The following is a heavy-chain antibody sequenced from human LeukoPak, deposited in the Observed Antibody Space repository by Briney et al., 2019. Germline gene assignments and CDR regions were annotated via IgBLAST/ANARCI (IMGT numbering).Heavy chain of an antibody. Sequence: SETLSLTCTVSGVSISSGGYYWSWIRQHPGKGLEWIGYIYYSGSTYYNPSLKSRVTISVDMSKNQFSLKLSSVTAADTAVYYCARAKIGDWFDPWGQGTLVTVSS. CDR1: GVSISSGGYY. CDR3: ARAKIGDWFDP. V-gene: IGHV4-31*03. J-gene: IGHJ5*02. D-gene: IGHD3-10*01. CDR2: IYYSGST.